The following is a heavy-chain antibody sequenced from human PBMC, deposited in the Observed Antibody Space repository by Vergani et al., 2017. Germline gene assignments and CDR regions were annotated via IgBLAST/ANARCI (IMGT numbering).Heavy chain of an antibody. V-gene: IGHV4-61*02. CDR2: IYTSGST. D-gene: IGHD3-22*01. Sequence: QVQLPESGPGLVKPSQPLSLTCTVSGGSISSGSYYWGWIRQPPGKGLEWIGRIYTSGSTNYNPSLKSRVTISVDTSKNQFSLKLSSVTAADTAVYYCARGRYYYDSSGYYRYYFDYWGQGTLVTVSS. J-gene: IGHJ4*02. CDR1: GGSISSGSYY. CDR3: ARGRYYYDSSGYYRYYFDY.